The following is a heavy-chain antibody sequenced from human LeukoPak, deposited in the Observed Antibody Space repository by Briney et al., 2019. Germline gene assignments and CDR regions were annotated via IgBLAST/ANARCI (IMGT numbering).Heavy chain of an antibody. V-gene: IGHV4-59*12. CDR2: ICYSGST. J-gene: IGHJ6*03. D-gene: IGHD3-10*01. CDR1: GGSISSYY. Sequence: PSETLSLTCTVSGGSISSYYWSWIRQPPGKGLEWIGYICYSGSTYYNPSLKSRVTISVDTSKNQFSLKLSSVTAADTAVYYCARDRGGDYGSGIYYYYMDVWGKGTTVTVSS. CDR3: ARDRGGDYGSGIYYYYMDV.